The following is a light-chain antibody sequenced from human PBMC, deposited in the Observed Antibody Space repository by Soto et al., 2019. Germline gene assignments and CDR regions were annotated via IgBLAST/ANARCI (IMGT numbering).Light chain of an antibody. CDR1: RDVGSD. CDR3: LQDYGDSWT. CDR2: AAS. V-gene: IGKV1-6*01. Sequence: QMTQSPSSLSASVGEKIIITCRASRDVGSDVSWYQQKPGQDPKLLIYAASNLYTGVPSRFSGSRSGTEFTLTISSLQPDDFASYYCLQDYGDSWTFGQGTKVEIE. J-gene: IGKJ1*01.